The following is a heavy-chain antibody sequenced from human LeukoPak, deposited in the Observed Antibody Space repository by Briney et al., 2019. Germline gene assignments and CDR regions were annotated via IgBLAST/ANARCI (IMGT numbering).Heavy chain of an antibody. Sequence: SETLSLTCTVSGGSISSGGYYWGWIRQPPGKGLEWIGGIYYSGSTYYNPSLKSRVTISVDTSKNQFSLKLSSVTAADTAVYYCAISNRGDCSSTSCPDYWGQGTLVTVSS. CDR2: IYYSGST. D-gene: IGHD2-2*01. V-gene: IGHV4-39*07. CDR1: GGSISSGGYY. J-gene: IGHJ4*02. CDR3: AISNRGDCSSTSCPDY.